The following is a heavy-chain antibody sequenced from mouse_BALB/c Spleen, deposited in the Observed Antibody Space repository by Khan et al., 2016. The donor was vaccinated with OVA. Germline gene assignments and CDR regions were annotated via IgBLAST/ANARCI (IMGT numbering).Heavy chain of an antibody. Sequence: QVQLQQSGPGLVAPSLSLSITCTVSGFSLTDYGVSWIRQPPGKGLEWLGAIWGGGSTYYNSALKSRLSISKDNSKSQVFLKMNSLQIDDTAMYYCAKEDYGSSSFDYWGQGTTLTVSS. J-gene: IGHJ2*01. CDR3: AKEDYGSSSFDY. CDR2: IWGGGST. D-gene: IGHD1-1*01. CDR1: GFSLTDYG. V-gene: IGHV2-6-5*01.